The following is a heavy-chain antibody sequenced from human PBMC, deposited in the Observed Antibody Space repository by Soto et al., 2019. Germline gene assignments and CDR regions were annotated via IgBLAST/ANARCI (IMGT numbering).Heavy chain of an antibody. CDR2: ISWNSGSI. CDR1: GFTFDDYA. Sequence: EVQLVESGGGLVQPGRSLRLSCAASGFTFDDYAMHWVRQAPGKGLEWVSGISWNSGSIGYADSVKGRFTISRGNAKNSLYLQMNSLRAEDTALYYCAKDREQLVPFYYYYMDVWGKGTTVTVSS. V-gene: IGHV3-9*01. CDR3: AKDREQLVPFYYYYMDV. J-gene: IGHJ6*03. D-gene: IGHD6-13*01.